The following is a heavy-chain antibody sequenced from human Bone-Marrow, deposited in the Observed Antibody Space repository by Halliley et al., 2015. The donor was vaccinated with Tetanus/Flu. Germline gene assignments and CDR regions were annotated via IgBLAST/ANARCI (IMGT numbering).Heavy chain of an antibody. J-gene: IGHJ6*02. D-gene: IGHD2-8*01. CDR2: DTGNT. Sequence: DTGNTKYSQNFQGRVTFTRDASASTAYMEVSSLTADDTSVYYCARIMNVFRLISYSYYGLDVWGQGTSVTVSS. CDR3: ARIMNVFRLISYSYYGLDV. V-gene: IGHV1-3*01.